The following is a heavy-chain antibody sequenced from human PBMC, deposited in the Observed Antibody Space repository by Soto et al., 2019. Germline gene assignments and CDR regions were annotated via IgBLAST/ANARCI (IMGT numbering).Heavy chain of an antibody. J-gene: IGHJ5*02. Sequence: SETLSLTCAVHGGSFSGYYWSWIRQPPGKGLEWIGEINHSGSTNYNPSLKSRVTISVDTPKNQFSLKLSSVTAADTAVYYCARGFFSFGSGYYGSGSYNWFDPWGQGTLVTVSS. D-gene: IGHD3-10*01. CDR1: GGSFSGYY. V-gene: IGHV4-34*01. CDR3: ARGFFSFGSGYYGSGSYNWFDP. CDR2: INHSGST.